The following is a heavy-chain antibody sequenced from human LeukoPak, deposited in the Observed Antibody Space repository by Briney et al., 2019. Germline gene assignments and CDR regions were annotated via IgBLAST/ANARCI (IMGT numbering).Heavy chain of an antibody. V-gene: IGHV3-21*01. CDR3: ARAGYSYGGYYYYMDV. CDR1: GFTLSSYS. D-gene: IGHD5-18*01. Sequence: GGSLRLSCAASGFTLSSYSMNWVRQAPGKGLEWVSSISSSSSYIYYADSVKGRFTISRDNAKNSLYLQMNSLRAEDTAVYYCARAGYSYGGYYYYMDVWGKGTTVTVSS. CDR2: ISSSSSYI. J-gene: IGHJ6*03.